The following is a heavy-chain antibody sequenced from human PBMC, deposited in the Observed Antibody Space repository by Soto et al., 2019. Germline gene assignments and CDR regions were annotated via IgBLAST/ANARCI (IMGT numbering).Heavy chain of an antibody. Sequence: EAQLVESGGGLVQPGGSLRLSCEASGFTFSSYSMNWVRQTPGKGLEWISYISTTSSAIEYADSVKGRFTVSRDNAKSTLYLQMDSLRDGDTGVYYCARTRSLDPWGQGTQVTVSS. CDR2: ISTTSSAI. CDR1: GFTFSSYS. J-gene: IGHJ5*02. CDR3: ARTRSLDP. V-gene: IGHV3-48*02.